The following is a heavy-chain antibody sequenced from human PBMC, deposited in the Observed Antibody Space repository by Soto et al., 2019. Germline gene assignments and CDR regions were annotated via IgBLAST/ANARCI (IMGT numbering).Heavy chain of an antibody. CDR1: GFTFSSYA. D-gene: IGHD4-4*01. CDR2: TRGSGGST. CDR3: AKAGGWPVPTSFID. V-gene: IGHV3-23*01. Sequence: EVQLLESGGGLVQPGGSLRLSCAASGFTFSSYAMSWVRQAPGKGLEWVSATRGSGGSTYYADSVKGRFTISRDNSKNTLYLQMNSLRADDTAVYYCAKAGGWPVPTSFIDWVQGALVTVSS. J-gene: IGHJ4*02.